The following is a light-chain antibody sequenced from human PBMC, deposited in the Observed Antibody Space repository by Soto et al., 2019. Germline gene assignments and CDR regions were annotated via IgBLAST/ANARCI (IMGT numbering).Light chain of an antibody. CDR2: DAS. V-gene: IGKV1-5*01. CDR1: QSISSW. J-gene: IGKJ1*01. CDR3: QQYNSYSPRT. Sequence: DIQMTQSPSTLSASVGDRVTITCRASQSISSWLAWYQQKPGKAPKLLIYDASSLESGVPSRFSGSGSGTESTLTISSLQPDDFATYYCQQYNSYSPRTFGQGTKVDIK.